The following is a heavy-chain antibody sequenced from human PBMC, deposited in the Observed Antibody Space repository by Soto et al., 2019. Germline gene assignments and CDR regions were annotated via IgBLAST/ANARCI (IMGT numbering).Heavy chain of an antibody. CDR3: AGEGQPQLVRGFDP. D-gene: IGHD6-13*01. CDR1: GFTFSSYG. V-gene: IGHV3-33*01. CDR2: IWYDGSNK. J-gene: IGHJ5*02. Sequence: QVQLVESGGGVVQPGRSLRLSCAASGFTFSSYGMHWVRQAPGKGLEWVAVIWYDGSNKDYADSVKGRFTISPDNSKNTLYLQVQRLIAEETEVYYCAGEGQPQLVRGFDPWGQGTLVTVSS.